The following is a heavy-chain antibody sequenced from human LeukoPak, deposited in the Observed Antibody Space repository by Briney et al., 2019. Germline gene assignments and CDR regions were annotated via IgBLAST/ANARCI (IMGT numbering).Heavy chain of an antibody. CDR2: ISYDGNNK. D-gene: IGHD1-26*01. V-gene: IGHV3-30*18. J-gene: IGHJ4*02. Sequence: GGSLRLSCAASGFTFNNYDMHWVRQAPGKGLEWVTVISYDGNNKYYAYSVKGRFTISRDISKNTLYLQMNSLRAEDTAVYYCAKQWLVGATDLFDYWGQGTLVTVSS. CDR3: AKQWLVGATDLFDY. CDR1: GFTFNNYD.